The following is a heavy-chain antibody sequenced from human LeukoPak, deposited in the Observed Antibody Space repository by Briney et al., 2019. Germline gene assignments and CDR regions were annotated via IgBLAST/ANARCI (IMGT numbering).Heavy chain of an antibody. V-gene: IGHV1-2*02. CDR3: ASHYSVYYYYMDV. J-gene: IGHJ6*03. CDR1: GYTFTDYY. Sequence: ASMKVSCKASGYTFTDYYIHWVRQATGQGLEWMGWINPNSGGTNYAQKFQGRVTVTRDTSISTAYMELSGLRSDDTAVYYCASHYSVYYYYMDVWGKGTTVTVSS. D-gene: IGHD2-15*01. CDR2: INPNSGGT.